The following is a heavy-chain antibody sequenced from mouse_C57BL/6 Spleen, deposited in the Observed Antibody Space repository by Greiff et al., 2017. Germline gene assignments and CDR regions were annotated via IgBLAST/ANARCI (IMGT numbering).Heavy chain of an antibody. CDR2: IWRGGST. Sequence: QVQLKESGPGLVQPSQSLSITCTVSGFSLTSYGVHWVRQSPGKGLEWLGVIWRGGSTDYNAAFMSRLSITKDNSKSQVFFKMNSLQADDTAIYYGAKNHYGNGYYAMDYWGQGTSVTVSS. D-gene: IGHD2-1*01. V-gene: IGHV2-5*01. CDR3: AKNHYGNGYYAMDY. J-gene: IGHJ4*01. CDR1: GFSLTSYG.